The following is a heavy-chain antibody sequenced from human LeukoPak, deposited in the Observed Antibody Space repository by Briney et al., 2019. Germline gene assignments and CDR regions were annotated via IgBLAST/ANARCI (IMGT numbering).Heavy chain of an antibody. J-gene: IGHJ5*02. V-gene: IGHV3-23*01. CDR2: ISDSGGST. D-gene: IGHD4-23*01. Sequence: GGSLRLSCAASGFTFSSYAMSWVRQAPGKGLEWVSAISDSGGSTYYADSVKGRFTFSRDNSKNTLYLQMNSLRAEATPVYYCAKDRDGGNSNWFDPWGQGTLVTVSS. CDR1: GFTFSSYA. CDR3: AKDRDGGNSNWFDP.